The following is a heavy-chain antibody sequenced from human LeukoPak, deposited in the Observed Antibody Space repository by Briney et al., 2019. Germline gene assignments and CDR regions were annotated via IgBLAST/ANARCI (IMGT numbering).Heavy chain of an antibody. CDR3: ARPRAGSCSSTSCHGLVY. Sequence: SETLSLTCAVYGGSFSGYYWSWIRQPPGKGLEWIGEINHSGSTNYNPSLKSRVTISVDTSKNQFSLKLSSVTAADTAVYYCARPRAGSCSSTSCHGLVYWGQGTLVTVSS. V-gene: IGHV4-34*01. D-gene: IGHD2-2*01. CDR2: INHSGST. J-gene: IGHJ4*02. CDR1: GGSFSGYY.